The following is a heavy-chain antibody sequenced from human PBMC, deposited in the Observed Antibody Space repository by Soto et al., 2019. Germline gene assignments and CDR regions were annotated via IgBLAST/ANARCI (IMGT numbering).Heavy chain of an antibody. D-gene: IGHD2-2*01. CDR1: GGSISSGGYY. CDR2: IYYSGST. J-gene: IGHJ6*02. Sequence: QVQLQESGPGLVKPSQTLSLTCTVSGGSISSGGYYWSWIRQHPGKGLEWIGYIYYSGSTYYNPSLKSRVTISVDTSKNQFSLKLSSVTAADTAVYYCARGDCSSTSCPTNYYYYGMDVWGQGTTVTVSS. CDR3: ARGDCSSTSCPTNYYYYGMDV. V-gene: IGHV4-31*03.